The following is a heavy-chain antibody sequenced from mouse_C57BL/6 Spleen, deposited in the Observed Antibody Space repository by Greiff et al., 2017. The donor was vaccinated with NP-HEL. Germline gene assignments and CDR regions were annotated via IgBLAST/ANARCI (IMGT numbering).Heavy chain of an antibody. V-gene: IGHV5-17*01. CDR1: GFTFSDYG. CDR2: ISSGSSTI. Sequence: EVHLVESGGGLVKPGGSLKLSCAASGFTFSDYGMHWVRQAPEKGLEWVAYISSGSSTIYYADTVKGRFTISRDNAKNTLFLQMTSLRSEDTAMYYCARDYYGNGDYWGQGTTLTVSS. CDR3: ARDYYGNGDY. J-gene: IGHJ2*01. D-gene: IGHD1-1*01.